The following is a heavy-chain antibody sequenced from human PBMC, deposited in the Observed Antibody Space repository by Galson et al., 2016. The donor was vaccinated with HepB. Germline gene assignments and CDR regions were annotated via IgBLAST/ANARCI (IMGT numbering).Heavy chain of an antibody. V-gene: IGHV4-30-2*01. CDR2: IYYSGST. Sequence: LSLTCAVSGGSISSRGYSWSWIRQPPGKGLEWIGYIYYSGSTYYNPSLNSRFIMSLDSTKNQVSLKLTSVTAADTAVYFCARGHDYGGNAPDYWGQGTLVTVSS. CDR3: ARGHDYGGNAPDY. D-gene: IGHD4-23*01. CDR1: GGSISSRGYS. J-gene: IGHJ4*02.